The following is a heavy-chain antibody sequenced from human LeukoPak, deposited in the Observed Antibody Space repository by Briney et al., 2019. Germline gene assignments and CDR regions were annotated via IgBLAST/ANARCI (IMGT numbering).Heavy chain of an antibody. D-gene: IGHD3-10*01. J-gene: IGHJ4*02. Sequence: SVKVSCKASGGTFSSYAISWVRQAPGHGLEWMGGIIPIFGTANYAQKFQGRVTITADESTSTAYMELSSLRSEDTAVYYCARDNGGEYYYGSGSFYYFDYWGQGTLVTVSS. CDR3: ARDNGGEYYYGSGSFYYFDY. CDR1: GGTFSSYA. V-gene: IGHV1-69*13. CDR2: IIPIFGTA.